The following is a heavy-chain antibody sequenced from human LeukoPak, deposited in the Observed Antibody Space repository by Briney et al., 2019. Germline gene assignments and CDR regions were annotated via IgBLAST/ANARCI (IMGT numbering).Heavy chain of an antibody. CDR2: INHSGGT. J-gene: IGHJ4*02. CDR3: AREFGDPSHNFDY. CDR1: GGSFTSYH. D-gene: IGHD3-10*01. Sequence: PSETLSLTCTVYGGSFTSYHWNWIRQPPGKGLEWIGSINHSGGTNYNPSLKSRVTILLDTSKNQFSLRLSAMTAADTAVYYCAREFGDPSHNFDYWGQGTLVTVSS. V-gene: IGHV4-34*01.